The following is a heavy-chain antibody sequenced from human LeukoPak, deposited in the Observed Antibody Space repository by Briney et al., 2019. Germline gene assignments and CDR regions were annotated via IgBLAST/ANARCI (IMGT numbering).Heavy chain of an antibody. V-gene: IGHV4-39*07. D-gene: IGHD3-22*01. CDR1: GGSISSSSYY. Sequence: PSETLSLTCTVSGGSISSSSYYWGWIRQPPGKGLEWIGSIYYSGSTYYNPSLKSRVTISVDTSKNQFSLKLSSVTAADTAVYYCARDFGYYDSSGYYYFGYWGQGTLVTVSS. CDR2: IYYSGST. CDR3: ARDFGYYDSSGYYYFGY. J-gene: IGHJ4*02.